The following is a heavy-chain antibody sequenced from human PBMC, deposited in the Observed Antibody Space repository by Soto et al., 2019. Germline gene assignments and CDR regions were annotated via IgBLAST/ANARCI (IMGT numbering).Heavy chain of an antibody. J-gene: IGHJ6*02. CDR2: ISYDGSNK. CDR3: AKDMGEGRSSWYSQLYYYYGMDV. CDR1: GFTFSSYG. Sequence: GGSLRLSCAASGFTFSSYGMHWVRQAPGKGLEWVAVISYDGSNKYYADSVKGRFTISRDNSKNTLYLQMNSLRAEDTAVYYCAKDMGEGRSSWYSQLYYYYGMDVWGQGTTVTVSS. V-gene: IGHV3-30*18. D-gene: IGHD6-13*01.